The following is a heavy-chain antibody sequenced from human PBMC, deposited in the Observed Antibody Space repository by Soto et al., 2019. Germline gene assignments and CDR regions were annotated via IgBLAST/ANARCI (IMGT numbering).Heavy chain of an antibody. V-gene: IGHV4-30-2*01. D-gene: IGHD3-22*01. J-gene: IGHJ5*02. CDR3: ATDKRVTMIGGWFDP. Sequence: SETLSLTCAVSGGSISSGGYSWSWIRQPPGKGLEWIGYIYHNGKTYYKPSLRSRVTISVDTAKNQFSLRLTSVTAADTAVYHCATDKRVTMIGGWFDPWGQGILVTVSS. CDR2: IYHNGKT. CDR1: GGSISSGGYS.